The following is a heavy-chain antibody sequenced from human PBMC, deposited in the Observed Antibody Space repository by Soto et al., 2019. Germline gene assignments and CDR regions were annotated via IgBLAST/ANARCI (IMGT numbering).Heavy chain of an antibody. CDR2: IPYDGGNR. CDR3: AREYLDYGPDV. CDR1: VFSFGRYA. J-gene: IGHJ6*02. Sequence: WGSLRVSCVSSVFSFGRYAMRWVRQAPGKGLEWVASIPYDGGNRKYADSVKGRFTISRDNAKDMLYLHMSSLGPDDTSVYYCAREYLDYGPDVWGQGTSVTVSS. V-gene: IGHV3-30-3*01.